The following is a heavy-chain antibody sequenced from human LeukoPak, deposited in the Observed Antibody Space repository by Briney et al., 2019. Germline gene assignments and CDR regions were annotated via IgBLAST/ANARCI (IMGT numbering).Heavy chain of an antibody. Sequence: SETLSLTCAVYGGSLSGYYWSWIRQPPGKGLEWIGEVNHSESTNYNPSLKSRVTISVDTSKNQFSLRLSSVTAADTAVYYCARVLVVGTTYNFDSWGQGTLVTVSS. CDR2: VNHSEST. J-gene: IGHJ4*02. D-gene: IGHD2-15*01. V-gene: IGHV4-34*01. CDR1: GGSLSGYY. CDR3: ARVLVVGTTYNFDS.